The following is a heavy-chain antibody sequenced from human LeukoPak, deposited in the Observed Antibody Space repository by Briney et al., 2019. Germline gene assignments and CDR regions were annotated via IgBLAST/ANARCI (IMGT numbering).Heavy chain of an antibody. CDR3: ARRGGVGIGGRPSNYYYMDV. CDR1: GGSTNSYY. D-gene: IGHD6-6*01. V-gene: IGHV4-4*09. J-gene: IGHJ6*03. CDR2: IHSSGSA. Sequence: SETLSPTCTVSGGSTNSYYWSWIRQPPGKGLEWIGYIHSSGSANYNPSLKSRVTMSVDASKNQFSLKLSSVTAADTAVYYCARRGGVGIGGRPSNYYYMDVWGKGTTVTVSS.